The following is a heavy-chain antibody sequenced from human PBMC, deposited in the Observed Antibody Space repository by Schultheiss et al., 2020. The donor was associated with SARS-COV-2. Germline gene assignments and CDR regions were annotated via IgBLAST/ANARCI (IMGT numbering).Heavy chain of an antibody. CDR2: VYSSGNT. V-gene: IGHV4-61*01. CDR1: GGSVSSGSYY. Sequence: SETLSLTCTVSGGSVSSGSYYWSWIRQPPGKGLEWIGYVYSSGNTNYNPSLKSRVTMSVDMTKNQFSLKLSSVTAADTAVYYCARRGIVVAMLDPWGQGTLVTVSS. CDR3: ARRGIVVAMLDP. D-gene: IGHD3-22*01. J-gene: IGHJ5*02.